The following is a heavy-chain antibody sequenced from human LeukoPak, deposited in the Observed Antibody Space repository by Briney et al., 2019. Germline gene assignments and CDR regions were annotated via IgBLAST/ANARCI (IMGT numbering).Heavy chain of an antibody. CDR3: ASLAGRIRFSEWLPLGDI. V-gene: IGHV4-39*01. D-gene: IGHD3-3*01. Sequence: SQTLSLTCTVCGGSISSGSYYWGWIRQPPGKGLVWIGRSYYSGSTYYHPSLKSRVTISVDTSKNQFSLKLSSVTAADTAVYYCASLAGRIRFSEWLPLGDIWGQGTMVTVSS. J-gene: IGHJ3*02. CDR1: GGSISSGSYY. CDR2: SYYSGST.